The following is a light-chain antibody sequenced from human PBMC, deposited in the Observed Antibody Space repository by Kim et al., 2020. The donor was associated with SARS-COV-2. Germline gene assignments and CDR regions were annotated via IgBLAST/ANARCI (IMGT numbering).Light chain of an antibody. J-gene: IGKJ1*01. CDR3: QQINSFPVA. V-gene: IGKV1-12*01. CDR2: AAS. Sequence: ASVGDRVTIACRASQVIANWVAWYQQKPGRATKLLIYAASKLQSDVPSRFRGSGSGTDFTLTISSLQPEDCATYYCQQINSFPVAFRQGTKVDIK. CDR1: QVIANW.